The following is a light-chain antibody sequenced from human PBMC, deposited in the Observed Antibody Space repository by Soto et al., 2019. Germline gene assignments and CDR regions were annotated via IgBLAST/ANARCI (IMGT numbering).Light chain of an antibody. Sequence: EVVLTQSPGTLSLSPGERATLSCRASQSVSNNYLAWYQQKPGQAPRLLIFGSSDRATGIPDRFSGSGSGTDSTITISRLEPEDFAISYCQQYGSSPPYTFGLGTKLEIK. V-gene: IGKV3-20*01. J-gene: IGKJ2*01. CDR2: GSS. CDR3: QQYGSSPPYT. CDR1: QSVSNNY.